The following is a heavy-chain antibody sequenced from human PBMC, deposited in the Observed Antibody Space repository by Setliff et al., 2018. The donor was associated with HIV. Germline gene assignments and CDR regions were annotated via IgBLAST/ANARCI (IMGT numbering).Heavy chain of an antibody. J-gene: IGHJ6*02. D-gene: IGHD2-2*01. CDR3: ARYLVVVPVAVGGLDV. CDR1: GYRFTDYY. CDR2: INPNSGGT. V-gene: IGHV1-2*02. Sequence: ASVKVSCKASGYRFTDYYIHWVRQAPGQGLEWMGWINPNSGGTNYAQKFQGRVTMTRDTSISTAYMELSGLTSDDSAVYYCARYLVVVPVAVGGLDVWGQGNPGHRLL.